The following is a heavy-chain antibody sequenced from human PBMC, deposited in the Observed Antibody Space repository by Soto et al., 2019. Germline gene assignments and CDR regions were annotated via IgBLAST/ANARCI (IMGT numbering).Heavy chain of an antibody. J-gene: IGHJ4*02. Sequence: SVKVSCKASGGTFSSYTFTWVRQAPGQGLEWMGRIIPILGIANYAQNFQGRVTITADKSTSTAYMELSSLRSEDTAVYYCARSIVVLTALAYWGQGTLVTVSS. CDR3: ARSIVVLTALAY. D-gene: IGHD2-21*02. CDR2: IIPILGIA. V-gene: IGHV1-69*02. CDR1: GGTFSSYT.